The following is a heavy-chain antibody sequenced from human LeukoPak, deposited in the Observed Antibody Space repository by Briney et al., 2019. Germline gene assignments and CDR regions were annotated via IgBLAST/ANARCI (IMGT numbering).Heavy chain of an antibody. CDR2: IYPGDSET. D-gene: IGHD6-6*01. Sequence: GESLKISFKGSGXSFTSYWIGWVRQMPGKVLEWMQIIYPGDSETRYSPSFQGRVTFSVDKSTSTAYLQWSSLKASDTAMYYCARGGTISSLTVGYWGQGTLVTVSS. CDR3: ARGGTISSLTVGY. J-gene: IGHJ4*02. V-gene: IGHV5-51*01. CDR1: GXSFTSYW.